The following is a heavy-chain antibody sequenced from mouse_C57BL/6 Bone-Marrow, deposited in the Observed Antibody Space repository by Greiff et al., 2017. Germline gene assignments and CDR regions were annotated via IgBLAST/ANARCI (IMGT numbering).Heavy chain of an antibody. CDR3: ARERAIYYYGSSLWFAY. CDR2: IDPNSGGT. Sequence: VQLQQPGAELVKPGASVKLSCKASGYTFTSYWMHWVKQRPGRGLEWIGRIDPNSGGTKYNEKFKSKATLTVDKPSSTAYMQLSSLTSEDSAVYYCARERAIYYYGSSLWFAYWGQGTLVTVSA. D-gene: IGHD1-1*01. V-gene: IGHV1-72*01. J-gene: IGHJ3*01. CDR1: GYTFTSYW.